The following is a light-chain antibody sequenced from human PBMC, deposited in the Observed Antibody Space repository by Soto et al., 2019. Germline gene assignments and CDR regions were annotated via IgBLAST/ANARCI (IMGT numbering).Light chain of an antibody. J-gene: IGKJ1*01. Sequence: EVVLTQSPGTLSLSPGERATLSCRASQSVSSIYLAWYQQKPGQAPRLLIYDTYNRATGVPARFSGSGSGTEFTLTISSLQSEDFATYYCQQYNNWPTFGQGTKVDIK. V-gene: IGKV3D-15*01. CDR3: QQYNNWPT. CDR2: DTY. CDR1: QSVSSIY.